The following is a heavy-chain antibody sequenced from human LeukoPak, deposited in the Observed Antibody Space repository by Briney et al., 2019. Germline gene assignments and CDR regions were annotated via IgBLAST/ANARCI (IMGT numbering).Heavy chain of an antibody. J-gene: IGHJ4*02. CDR3: AGRHCSGGGCYFAGADPFDY. D-gene: IGHD2-15*01. CDR2: IKQDGSEK. CDR1: GFTFSSHW. V-gene: IGHV3-7*03. Sequence: GGSLRLSCAASGFTFSSHWMTWVRQAPGKGLEWVANIKQDGSEKYYVDSVKGRFTISRDNAKNSLYLQMNSLRAEDTAVYFCAGRHCSGGGCYFAGADPFDYWGQGTLVTVSS.